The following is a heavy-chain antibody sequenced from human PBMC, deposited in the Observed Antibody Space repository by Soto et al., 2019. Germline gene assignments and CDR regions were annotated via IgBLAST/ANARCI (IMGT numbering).Heavy chain of an antibody. V-gene: IGHV1-69*01. J-gene: IGHJ6*02. CDR1: GGHLSLFA. CDR3: ARDLWSDKPPMYYYGMDV. CDR2: FIPMFGTA. Sequence: QVQLVQSGAEVREPGSSVKVSCTASGGHLSLFAISWVRQAPGRGLEWVGGFIPMFGTANYAQTFQGRVTITADESTRTVYLDLGSLTSGDTATYYCARDLWSDKPPMYYYGMDVWCQGTTVTVSS. D-gene: IGHD3-3*01.